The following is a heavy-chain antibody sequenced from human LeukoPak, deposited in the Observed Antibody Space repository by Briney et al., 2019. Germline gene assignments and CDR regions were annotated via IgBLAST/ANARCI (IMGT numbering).Heavy chain of an antibody. D-gene: IGHD2-2*01. V-gene: IGHV4-30-4*07. J-gene: IGHJ4*02. CDR1: GGSISSGGYS. CDR2: IYYSGST. Sequence: PSETLSLTCAVSGGSISSGGYSWSWIRQPPGKGLEWIGYIYYSGSTSYNPSLKSRVTISVDTSKNQFSLKLSSVTAADTAVYYCASRGPRTFRYRSSTSCYHYFDYWGQGTLVTVSS. CDR3: ASRGPRTFRYRSSTSCYHYFDY.